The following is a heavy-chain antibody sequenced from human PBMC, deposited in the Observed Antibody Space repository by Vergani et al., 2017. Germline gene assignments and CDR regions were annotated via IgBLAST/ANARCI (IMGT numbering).Heavy chain of an antibody. V-gene: IGHV3-11*06. CDR2: ISSSSSYT. Sequence: QVQLVESGGGLVKPGGSLRLSCAASGFTFSDYYMSWIRQAPGKGLEWVSYISSSSSYTNYADSVKGRFTISRDNAKNTRYLQMNSLRAEDTAVYYCARDSTHSSGWPFQAGDYWGQGTLVTVSS. J-gene: IGHJ4*02. D-gene: IGHD6-19*01. CDR1: GFTFSDYY. CDR3: ARDSTHSSGWPFQAGDY.